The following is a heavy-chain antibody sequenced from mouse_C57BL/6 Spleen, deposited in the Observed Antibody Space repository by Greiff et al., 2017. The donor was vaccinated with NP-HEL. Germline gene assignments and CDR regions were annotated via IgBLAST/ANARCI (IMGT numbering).Heavy chain of an antibody. D-gene: IGHD2-4*01. J-gene: IGHJ1*03. CDR2: ISSGGSYT. CDR1: GFTFSSYG. V-gene: IGHV5-6*02. CDR3: ARGGYYDYDYWYFDV. Sequence: EVKVVESGGDLVKPGGSLKLSCAASGFTFSSYGMSWVRQTPDKRLEWVATISSGGSYTYSPDSVKGRFTISRDNAKNTLYLQMSSRKSEDTAMYCCARGGYYDYDYWYFDVWGTGTTVTVSS.